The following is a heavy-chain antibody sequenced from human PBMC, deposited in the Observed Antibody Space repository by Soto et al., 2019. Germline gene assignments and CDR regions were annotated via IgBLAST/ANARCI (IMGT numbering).Heavy chain of an antibody. CDR1: GYTFTGYY. CDR2: INPNSGGT. V-gene: IGHV1-2*04. Sequence: ASVKVSCKASGYTFTGYYMHWVRQAPGQGLEWMGWINPNSGGTNYAQKFQGWVTMTRDTSISTAYMELSRLRSDDTAVYYCARGWYGEFVYYFDYWGQGTLVTGSS. CDR3: ARGWYGEFVYYFDY. J-gene: IGHJ4*02. D-gene: IGHD3-10*01.